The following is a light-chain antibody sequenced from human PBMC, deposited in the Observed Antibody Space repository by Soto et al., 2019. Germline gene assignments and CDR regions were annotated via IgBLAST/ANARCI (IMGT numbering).Light chain of an antibody. J-gene: IGKJ1*01. CDR1: QSISTW. V-gene: IGKV1-5*01. Sequence: DIQMTQSPSTLSASAGDRVTITCRASQSISTWLAWYQQKPGKVPKLLIFDASNLESGVPSRFSGSGSGTDFTLTISSLQPDDCATYYCLEYKSYSWAFGQGTKVEIK. CDR2: DAS. CDR3: LEYKSYSWA.